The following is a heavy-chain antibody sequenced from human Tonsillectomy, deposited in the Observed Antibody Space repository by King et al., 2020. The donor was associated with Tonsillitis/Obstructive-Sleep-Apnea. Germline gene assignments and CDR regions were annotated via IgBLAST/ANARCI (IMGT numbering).Heavy chain of an antibody. CDR3: AKDQSVFGSFLGDRADY. V-gene: IGHV3-23*04. Sequence: VQLVESGGGLVQPGGSLRLSCAASGFTFSDYTMTWVRQAPGGGLEWVSAILGSGDRTYYTDSVKGRFTIARNNSKNMVYMQMNNLRAEDTAVYYCAKDQSVFGSFLGDRADYWGQGTLVTVSS. J-gene: IGHJ4*02. CDR2: ILGSGDRT. D-gene: IGHD3-3*01. CDR1: GFTFSDYT.